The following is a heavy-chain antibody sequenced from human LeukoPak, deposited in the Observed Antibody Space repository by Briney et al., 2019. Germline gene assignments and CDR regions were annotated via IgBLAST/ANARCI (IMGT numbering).Heavy chain of an antibody. CDR2: INPSGGST. V-gene: IGHV1-46*01. CDR1: GYTFSRYY. D-gene: IGHD3-10*01. Sequence: RASVKVSCKASGYTFSRYYMHWVRQAPGQGLEWMGIINPSGGSTRYAQKFQGRVTMTRDTSTSTVYMELSSLRSEDTAVYYCASYRQRDSGDYYGIQVWGRGTTVTVSS. J-gene: IGHJ6*01. CDR3: ASYRQRDSGDYYGIQV.